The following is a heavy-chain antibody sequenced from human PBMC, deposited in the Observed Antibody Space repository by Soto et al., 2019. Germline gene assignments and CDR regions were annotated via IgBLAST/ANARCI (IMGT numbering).Heavy chain of an antibody. V-gene: IGHV4-34*01. CDR1: GGSFSGYY. D-gene: IGHD3-9*01. CDR3: GGYPIGTYYDILTGPTY. J-gene: IGHJ4*02. CDR2: INHSGST. Sequence: SETLSLTCAVYGGSFSGYYWSWIRQPPGKGLEWIGEINHSGSTNYNPSLKSRVTISVDTSKNQFSLKLSSVTAADTAVYYCGGYPIGTYYDILTGPTYWGQGTLVTVSS.